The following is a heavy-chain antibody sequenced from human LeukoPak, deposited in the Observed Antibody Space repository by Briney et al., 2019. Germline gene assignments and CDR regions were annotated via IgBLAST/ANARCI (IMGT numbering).Heavy chain of an antibody. V-gene: IGHV3-48*03. D-gene: IGHD3-22*01. J-gene: IGHJ4*02. CDR1: GFTFSSYE. CDR2: ISSSGTII. Sequence: GGSLRLSCADSGFTFSSYEMNWVRQAPGKGLEWVSYISSSGTIIYYADSVKGRFTISRDIAKNTLYLQMNSLRVEDTALYYCARERFHYDVWGQGTLVTVSS. CDR3: ARERFHYDV.